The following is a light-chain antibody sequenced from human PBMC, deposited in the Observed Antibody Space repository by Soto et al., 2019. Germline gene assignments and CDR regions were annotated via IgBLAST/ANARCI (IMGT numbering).Light chain of an antibody. CDR1: QGIRND. J-gene: IGKJ1*01. Sequence: DLQMTQSPSSLSASVGDRVTITWRASQGIRNDFVWYQQKPGKAPKRLIYASSTLQSGVPSRFSGSGSGTQFTLTISSLQPEEFATYYCLQHNAYPWTFDQGTKVEV. CDR3: LQHNAYPWT. V-gene: IGKV1-17*01. CDR2: ASS.